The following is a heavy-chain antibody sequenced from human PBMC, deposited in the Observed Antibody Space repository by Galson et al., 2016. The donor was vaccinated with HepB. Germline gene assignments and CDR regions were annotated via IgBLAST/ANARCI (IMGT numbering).Heavy chain of an antibody. Sequence: SLRLSCAASGFSSSDYYMSWIRQAPGKGLEWISYITGSGSAIYYADPVKGRFTISRDNTKNSLDLQMNSLRVEDTAVYYCARDGTVAPGYWGQGTLVTVSS. CDR2: ITGSGSAI. D-gene: IGHD4-23*01. J-gene: IGHJ1*01. V-gene: IGHV3-11*01. CDR1: GFSSSDYY. CDR3: ARDGTVAPGY.